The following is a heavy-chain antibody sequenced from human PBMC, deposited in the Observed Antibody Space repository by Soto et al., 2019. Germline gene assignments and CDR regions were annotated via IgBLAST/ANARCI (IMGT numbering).Heavy chain of an antibody. CDR2: ISAFNGNT. CDR3: ARDRGVAPPVAGNTHYYYYMDV. CDR1: GYSFTNYG. Sequence: QDQLVQSGAEVKKPGASVTVSCKASGYSFTNYGVTWVRQAPGQGLEWMGWISAFNGNTHYAQNLQGRVTMTTDASTSTAYMELRSQRSDDTAVYYCARDRGVAPPVAGNTHYYYYMDVWGKGTTVTVSS. J-gene: IGHJ6*03. V-gene: IGHV1-18*01. D-gene: IGHD6-19*01.